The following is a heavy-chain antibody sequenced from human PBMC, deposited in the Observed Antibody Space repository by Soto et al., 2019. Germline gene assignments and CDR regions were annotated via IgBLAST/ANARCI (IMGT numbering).Heavy chain of an antibody. Sequence: ASVKVSCKVSGYTLTELSMHWVRQAPGKGLEWMGGFDPEDGETIYAQKFQGRVTMTGDTSTATAYMELTSLRADDSAVYYCAKSDGRFSYGDXFDFWGQGTLVTVSS. CDR3: AKSDGRFSYGDXFDF. D-gene: IGHD4-17*01. J-gene: IGHJ4*02. CDR2: FDPEDGET. CDR1: GYTLTELS. V-gene: IGHV1-24*01.